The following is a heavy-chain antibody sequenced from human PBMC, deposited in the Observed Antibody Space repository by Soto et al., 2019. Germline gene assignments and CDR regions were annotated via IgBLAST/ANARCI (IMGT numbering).Heavy chain of an antibody. D-gene: IGHD2-15*01. J-gene: IGHJ4*02. CDR3: ALYCSGGSCWGR. CDR1: GFTFSNYN. Sequence: VQLVESGGGLVQPGGSLRLSCAASGFTFSNYNMNWVRQAPGKGLEWVSYISTTSSSIYYADFVKGRFTISRDNARDSLYLQMNSLRVEDTAVYYCALYCSGGSCWGRWGQGTLVTVSS. CDR2: ISTTSSSI. V-gene: IGHV3-48*01.